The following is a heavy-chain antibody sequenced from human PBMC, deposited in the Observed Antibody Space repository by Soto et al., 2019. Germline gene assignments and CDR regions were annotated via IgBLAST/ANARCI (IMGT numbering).Heavy chain of an antibody. D-gene: IGHD3-22*01. CDR1: GYTFTSYA. Sequence: QVQLVQSGAEVKKPGASVKVSCKASGYTFTSYAMHWVRQAPGQRLEWMGWINAGNGNTKYSQKFQGRVTITRDKSASTAYMELSSLRSEDTAVDYCARGLGITMIVVATDAFDIWGQGTMVTVSS. J-gene: IGHJ3*02. V-gene: IGHV1-3*01. CDR3: ARGLGITMIVVATDAFDI. CDR2: INAGNGNT.